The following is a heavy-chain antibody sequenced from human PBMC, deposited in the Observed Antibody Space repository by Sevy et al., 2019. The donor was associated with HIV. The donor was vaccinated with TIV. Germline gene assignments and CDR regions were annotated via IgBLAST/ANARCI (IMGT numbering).Heavy chain of an antibody. Sequence: ASVKVSCKASGYTFTSYDINWVRQATGQGLEWMGWMNPNSGNTGYAQKFQGRVTMTRNTSISTAYMELSSLRSEDTAVYYCVRAYTVTTWASYYYYYYGMDVWGQGTTVTVSS. CDR3: VRAYTVTTWASYYYYYYGMDV. CDR1: GYTFTSYD. J-gene: IGHJ6*02. D-gene: IGHD4-4*01. V-gene: IGHV1-8*01. CDR2: MNPNSGNT.